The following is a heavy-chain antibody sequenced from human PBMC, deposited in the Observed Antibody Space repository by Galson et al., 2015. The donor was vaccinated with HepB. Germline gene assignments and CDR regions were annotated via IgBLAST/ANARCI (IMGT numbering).Heavy chain of an antibody. CDR3: AKEGLGIALKELFGEPGY. Sequence: SLRLSCAASGFTFSSYGMHWVRQAPGKGLEWVAVISYDGSNKYYADSVKGRFTISRDNSKNTLYLQMNSLRAEDTAVYYCAKEGLGIALKELFGEPGYWGQGTLVTVSS. CDR1: GFTFSSYG. D-gene: IGHD6-13*01. J-gene: IGHJ4*02. CDR2: ISYDGSNK. V-gene: IGHV3-30*18.